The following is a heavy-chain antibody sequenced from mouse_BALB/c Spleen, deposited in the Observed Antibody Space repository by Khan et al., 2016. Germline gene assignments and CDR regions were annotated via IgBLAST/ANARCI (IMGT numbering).Heavy chain of an antibody. J-gene: IGHJ3*01. CDR2: IYPGDGDT. CDR1: GYTFTSYW. D-gene: IGHD2-4*01. Sequence: QVQLQQSGAELARPGASVKLSCKASGYTFTSYWMQWVKQRPGQGLEWIGAIYPGDGDTRYTQKFKGKATLTADKSSSTAYMQLSSLASEDSAGYYCARGGVITTPFAYWGQGTLVTVSA. CDR3: ARGGVITTPFAY. V-gene: IGHV1-87*01.